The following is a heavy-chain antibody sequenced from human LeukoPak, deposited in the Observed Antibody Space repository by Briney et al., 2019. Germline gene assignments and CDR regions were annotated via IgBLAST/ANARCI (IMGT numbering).Heavy chain of an antibody. CDR2: IYYSGST. CDR3: ARDIGSGSYSDY. D-gene: IGHD3-10*01. V-gene: IGHV4-30-4*08. J-gene: IGHJ4*02. Sequence: SQTLSLTCTVSGGSISSGDYYWSWIRQPPGKGLEWIGYIYYSGSTCYNPSLKSRVTISVDTSKNQFSLKLSSVTAADAAVYYCARDIGSGSYSDYWGQGTLVTVSS. CDR1: GGSISSGDYY.